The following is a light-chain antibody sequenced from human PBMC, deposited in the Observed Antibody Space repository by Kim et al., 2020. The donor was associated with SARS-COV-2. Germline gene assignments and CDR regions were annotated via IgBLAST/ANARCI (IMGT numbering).Light chain of an antibody. Sequence: GKTVTIACPRTGGFIARDYEQWYRQRPCSAPTTVIYEANFRPSGVPYRFSGSIDSSSNTASLSISGLETEDEADYYCQSFAGSAWVLGGGTKLTVL. V-gene: IGLV6-57*03. CDR2: EAN. J-gene: IGLJ3*02. CDR3: QSFAGSAWV. CDR1: GGFIARDY.